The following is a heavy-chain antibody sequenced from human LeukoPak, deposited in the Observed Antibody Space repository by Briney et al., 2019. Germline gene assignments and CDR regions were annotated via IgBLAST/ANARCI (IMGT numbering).Heavy chain of an antibody. CDR2: ISYDGSNK. CDR1: GFTFSSYA. D-gene: IGHD3-3*01. Sequence: PGGSLRLSCAAPGFTFSSYAMHWVRQAPGKGLEWVAVISYDGSNKYYADSVKGRFTISRDNSKNTLYLQMNSLRAEDTAVYYCARLGLTIFGSFDYWGQGTLVTVSS. J-gene: IGHJ4*02. V-gene: IGHV3-30-3*01. CDR3: ARLGLTIFGSFDY.